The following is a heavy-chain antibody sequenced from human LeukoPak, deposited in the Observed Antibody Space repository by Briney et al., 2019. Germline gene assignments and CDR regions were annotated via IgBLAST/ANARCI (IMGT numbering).Heavy chain of an antibody. CDR2: INPKSGGT. Sequence: ASVKVSCKASGYTFTGYYMHWVRQAPGQGLEWMGWINPKSGGTNYAQKFQGRVTMTRDTSISTAYMELSRLRSDDTAVYYCSRLSRGFNSNYDYYYYYMDVWGKGTTVTVSS. J-gene: IGHJ6*03. D-gene: IGHD4-11*01. CDR3: SRLSRGFNSNYDYYYYYMDV. CDR1: GYTFTGYY. V-gene: IGHV1-2*02.